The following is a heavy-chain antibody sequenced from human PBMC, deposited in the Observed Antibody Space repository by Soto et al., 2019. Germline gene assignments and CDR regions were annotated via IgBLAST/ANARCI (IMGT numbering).Heavy chain of an antibody. J-gene: IGHJ4*02. CDR1: GFIFSDCW. D-gene: IGHD3-16*01. CDR3: ARHGDYVFDY. Sequence: GGSLRLSCAASGFIFSDCWLGWVRQAPGKGLEWVANIKTDGSSIYYVGSVRGRFTISRDNAKNLLHLQMNSLRAEDTAVYYCARHGDYVFDYWGQGTLVTVSS. CDR2: IKTDGSSI. V-gene: IGHV3-7*02.